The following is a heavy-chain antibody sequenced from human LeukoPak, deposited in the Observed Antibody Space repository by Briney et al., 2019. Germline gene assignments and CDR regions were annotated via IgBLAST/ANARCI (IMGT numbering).Heavy chain of an antibody. D-gene: IGHD3-9*01. J-gene: IGHJ3*02. V-gene: IGHV3-21*04. Sequence: GGSLRLSCAASGFTFSSYSMNWVRQAPGKGLEWVSSISSSSSYIYYADSVKGRFTISRDNAKNSLYLQMNSLRAEDTAVYYCARDYDIFKGQGHAFDIWGQGTMVTVSS. CDR3: ARDYDIFKGQGHAFDI. CDR2: ISSSSSYI. CDR1: GFTFSSYS.